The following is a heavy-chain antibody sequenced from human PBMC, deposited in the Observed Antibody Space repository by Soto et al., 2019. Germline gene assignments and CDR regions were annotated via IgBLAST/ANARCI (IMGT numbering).Heavy chain of an antibody. CDR1: CGSISSSSYY. Sequence: SETLSLTCTVSCGSISSSSYYWGWIRQPPGKGLEWIGSIYYSGSTYYNPSLKSRVTISVDTSKNQFSLKLSSVTAADTAVYYCARHTMGVGATWEYFDYWGQGTLVTVSS. J-gene: IGHJ4*02. D-gene: IGHD1-26*01. CDR2: IYYSGST. V-gene: IGHV4-39*01. CDR3: ARHTMGVGATWEYFDY.